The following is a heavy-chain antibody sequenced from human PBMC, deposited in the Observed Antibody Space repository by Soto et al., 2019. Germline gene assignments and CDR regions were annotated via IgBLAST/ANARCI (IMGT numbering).Heavy chain of an antibody. Sequence: SETLSLTCTVSGGSISSGGYYWSWIRQHPGKGLEWIGYIYYSGSTYYNPSLKSRVTISVDTSKNQFSLKLSSVTAADTAVYYCAREYYYGDNGMDVWGQGTTVTVSS. D-gene: IGHD4-17*01. J-gene: IGHJ6*02. CDR1: GGSISSGGYY. CDR2: IYYSGST. V-gene: IGHV4-31*03. CDR3: AREYYYGDNGMDV.